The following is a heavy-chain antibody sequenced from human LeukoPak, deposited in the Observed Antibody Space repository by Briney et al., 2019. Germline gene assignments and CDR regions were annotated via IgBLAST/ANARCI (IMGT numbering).Heavy chain of an antibody. D-gene: IGHD3-22*01. Sequence: ASVNVSCKASGYTFTGYYMHWVRQAPGQGLEWMGWINPNSGGTNYAQKFQGRVTMTRDTSISTAYMELSRLRSKDTAVYYCAPTPGNYDSSGYYDYWGQGTLVTVSS. J-gene: IGHJ4*02. V-gene: IGHV1-2*02. CDR1: GYTFTGYY. CDR3: APTPGNYDSSGYYDY. CDR2: INPNSGGT.